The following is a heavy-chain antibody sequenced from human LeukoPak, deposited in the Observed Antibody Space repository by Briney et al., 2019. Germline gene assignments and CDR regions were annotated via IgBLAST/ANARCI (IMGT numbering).Heavy chain of an antibody. D-gene: IGHD5-18*01. CDR3: TTGGYSYGYIFDY. CDR1: GFTFSSYG. CDR2: ISYDGSNK. J-gene: IGHJ4*02. Sequence: GGSLRLSCAASGFTFSSYGTHWVRQAPGKGLEWVAVISYDGSNKYYADSVKGRFTISRDNSKNTLYLQMNSLKTEDTAVYYCTTGGYSYGYIFDYWGQGTLVTVSS. V-gene: IGHV3-30*03.